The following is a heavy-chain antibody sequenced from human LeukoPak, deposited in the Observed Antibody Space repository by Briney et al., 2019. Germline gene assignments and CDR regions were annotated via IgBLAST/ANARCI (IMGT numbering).Heavy chain of an antibody. Sequence: ASVKVSCKVSGYTLTELSMHWVRQAPGKGLEWMGGFDPEDGETIYAQKFQGRVTMTEDTSTDTAYMELSSLRSKDTAVYYCATVGSVVGATTFDWFDPWGQGTLVTVSS. V-gene: IGHV1-24*01. CDR1: GYTLTELS. CDR3: ATVGSVVGATTFDWFDP. J-gene: IGHJ5*02. CDR2: FDPEDGET. D-gene: IGHD1-26*01.